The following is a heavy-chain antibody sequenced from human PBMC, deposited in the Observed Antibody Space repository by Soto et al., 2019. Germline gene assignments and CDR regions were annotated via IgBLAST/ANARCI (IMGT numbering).Heavy chain of an antibody. D-gene: IGHD2-15*01. CDR3: ARGQLPAATTYFDF. J-gene: IGHJ4*02. CDR2: IWFDGSNK. Sequence: QVHLVESGGGVVQPGGSLRLSCAASGFTFSSYAIHWVRQAPGKGLEWVAIIWFDGSNKYYADSVKGRFTISRDNSKNTLFLQMDSLRAEDTAVYYCARGQLPAATTYFDFWGQGTVVIVSS. CDR1: GFTFSSYA. V-gene: IGHV3-33*01.